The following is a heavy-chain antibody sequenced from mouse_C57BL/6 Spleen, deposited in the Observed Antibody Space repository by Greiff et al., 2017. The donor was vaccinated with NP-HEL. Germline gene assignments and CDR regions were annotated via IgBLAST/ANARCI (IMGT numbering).Heavy chain of an antibody. Sequence: QVQLQQPGAELVKPGASVKLSCKASGYTFTSYWMHWVKQRPGQGLEWIGMIHPNSGSTNYNEKFKNKATLTVDKSSSTAYMQLSSLTSEDSAVYYCARSPYYYGSSYYAMDYWGQGTSVTVSS. CDR1: GYTFTSYW. J-gene: IGHJ4*01. CDR3: ARSPYYYGSSYYAMDY. CDR2: IHPNSGST. V-gene: IGHV1-64*01. D-gene: IGHD1-1*01.